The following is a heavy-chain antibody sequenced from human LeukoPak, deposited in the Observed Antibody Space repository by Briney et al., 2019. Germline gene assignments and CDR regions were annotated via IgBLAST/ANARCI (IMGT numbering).Heavy chain of an antibody. V-gene: IGHV1-69*13. Sequence: SVKVSCKASGGTFSSYAISWVRQAPGQGLEWMGGIIPIFGTANYAQKFQGRVTITADESTSTAYMELSSLRSEGTAVYYCARTQAIAAAGLDDAFDIWGQGTMVTVSS. D-gene: IGHD6-13*01. CDR2: IIPIFGTA. J-gene: IGHJ3*02. CDR1: GGTFSSYA. CDR3: ARTQAIAAAGLDDAFDI.